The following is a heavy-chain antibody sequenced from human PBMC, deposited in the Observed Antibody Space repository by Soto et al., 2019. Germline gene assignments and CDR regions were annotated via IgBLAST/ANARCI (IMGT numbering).Heavy chain of an antibody. D-gene: IGHD2-15*01. CDR1: GFTLSSYA. CDR3: ARGCGGNCYPGII. Sequence: EVQLLESGGGLVQPGGSLRLSCAASGFTLSSYAMSWVRQAPGKGLEWVSAISGTTGATYYADSVKGRLTISRDNSKNTRYLQMNSLRAEDTAVYYCARGCGGNCYPGIIGGQGTLVTVSS. CDR2: ISGTTGAT. J-gene: IGHJ4*02. V-gene: IGHV3-23*01.